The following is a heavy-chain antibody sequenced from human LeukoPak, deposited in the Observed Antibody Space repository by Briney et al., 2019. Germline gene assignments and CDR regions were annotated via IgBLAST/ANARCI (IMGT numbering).Heavy chain of an antibody. J-gene: IGHJ4*02. CDR2: IYHSGST. CDR1: GGSISSGGYS. CDR3: ARGSYDILTGYPYFDY. V-gene: IGHV4-30-2*01. D-gene: IGHD3-9*01. Sequence: SETLSLTCAVSGGSISSGGYSWSWIRQPPGKGLEWIGYIYHSGSTYYNPSLKSRVTISVDRSKNQFSLKLSSVTAADTAVYYCARGSYDILTGYPYFDYWGQGTLATVSS.